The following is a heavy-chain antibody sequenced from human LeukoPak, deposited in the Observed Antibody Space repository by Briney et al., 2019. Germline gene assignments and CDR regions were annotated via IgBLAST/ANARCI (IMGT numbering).Heavy chain of an antibody. CDR3: ANLKPPAPDGLDI. J-gene: IGHJ3*02. D-gene: IGHD1-14*01. V-gene: IGHV3-48*01. CDR2: ISSSGSTI. Sequence: GGSLRLSCAASGFTFSDYSMNWVRQAPGKGLEWVSYISSSGSTIYYADSAKGRFTISRDNAKNSLWLQMDSLRAEDTAVYYCANLKPPAPDGLDIWGQGTLITVSS. CDR1: GFTFSDYS.